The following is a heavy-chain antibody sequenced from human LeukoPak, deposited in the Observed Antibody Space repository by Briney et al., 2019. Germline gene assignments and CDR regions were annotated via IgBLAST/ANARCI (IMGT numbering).Heavy chain of an antibody. J-gene: IGHJ4*02. CDR3: ARAPSQGVFDY. CDR1: GFTFSSYS. D-gene: IGHD3-10*01. Sequence: GGSLRLSCAASGFTFSSYSMNWVRQAPGKGLEWVSSISSSSSYIYYADSVKGRFTISRDNAKNSLYLQMNSLRAEDTAVHYCARAPSQGVFDYWGQGTLVTVSS. CDR2: ISSSSSYI. V-gene: IGHV3-21*01.